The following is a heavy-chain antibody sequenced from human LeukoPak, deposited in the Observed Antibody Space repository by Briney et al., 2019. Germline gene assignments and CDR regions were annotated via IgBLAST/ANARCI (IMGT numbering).Heavy chain of an antibody. D-gene: IGHD2-21*02. Sequence: SETLSLTCTVSGGSISSSSYYWGWIRQPPGKGLEWIGSIYYSGSTYYNPSLKSRVTISVDTSENQFSLKLSSVTAADTAVYYCARRTLAYCGGDCYSPWFDPWGQGTLVTVSS. CDR2: IYYSGST. CDR1: GGSISSSSYY. J-gene: IGHJ5*02. CDR3: ARRTLAYCGGDCYSPWFDP. V-gene: IGHV4-39*07.